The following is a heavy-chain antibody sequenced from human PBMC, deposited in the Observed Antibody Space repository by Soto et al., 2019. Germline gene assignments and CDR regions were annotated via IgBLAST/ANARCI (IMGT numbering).Heavy chain of an antibody. CDR1: GYTFSGYS. V-gene: IGHV1-18*04. CDR3: ARDVVCGRAPAFPDMDV. Sequence: QVVLEQSGGEVRKPGASVKVSCKASGYTFSGYSITWVRQAPGQGLEWMGRISGYNGNTNYARTLRGRLTLTTDTCTSTAYMELRSVTSADTSVYYCARDVVCGRAPAFPDMDVWGQGTTVTVTS. CDR2: ISGYNGNT. D-gene: IGHD3-16*01. J-gene: IGHJ6*02.